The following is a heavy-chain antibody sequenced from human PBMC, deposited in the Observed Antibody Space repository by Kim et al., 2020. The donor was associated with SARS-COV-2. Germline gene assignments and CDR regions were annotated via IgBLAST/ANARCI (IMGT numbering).Heavy chain of an antibody. V-gene: IGHV1-3*01. CDR2: INAGNGNT. CDR1: GYTFTSYA. D-gene: IGHD3-10*01. CDR3: ARGGLLWFGELGHFDY. Sequence: ASVKVSCKASGYTFTSYAMHWVRQAPGQRLEWMGWINAGNGNTKYSQKFQGRVTITRDTSASTAYMELSSLRSEDTAVYYCARGGLLWFGELGHFDYWGQGTLVTVSS. J-gene: IGHJ4*02.